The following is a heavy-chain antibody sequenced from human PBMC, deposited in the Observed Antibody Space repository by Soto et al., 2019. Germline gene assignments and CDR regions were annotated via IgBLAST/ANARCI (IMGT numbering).Heavy chain of an antibody. CDR2: IDADGYT. CDR1: DGSISPYY. J-gene: IGHJ5*02. CDR3: ARDGGGSVVPHLFDP. V-gene: IGHV4-4*07. Sequence: QVQLQESGPRLVKPSETLSLTCSVSDGSISPYYWSWIRQPAGKGLEWIGRIDADGYTNYNPSLKSRVTMSVDTSKNQLSLKVTSLTAADTAMYYSARDGGGSVVPHLFDPWGRGTPVTVSS. D-gene: IGHD3-22*01.